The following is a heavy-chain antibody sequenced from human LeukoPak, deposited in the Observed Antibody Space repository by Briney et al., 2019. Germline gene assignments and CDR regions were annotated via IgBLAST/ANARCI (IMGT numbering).Heavy chain of an antibody. CDR3: ARGLAVLWFGELILFDAFDI. CDR1: GGSISSGGYY. D-gene: IGHD3-10*01. J-gene: IGHJ3*02. Sequence: SETLSLTCTVSGGSISSGGYYWSWIRQPPGKGLEWIGYIYHSGSTNYNPSLKSRVTISVDTSKNQFSLKLSSVTAADTAVYYCARGLAVLWFGELILFDAFDIWGQGTMVTVSS. CDR2: IYHSGST. V-gene: IGHV4-61*08.